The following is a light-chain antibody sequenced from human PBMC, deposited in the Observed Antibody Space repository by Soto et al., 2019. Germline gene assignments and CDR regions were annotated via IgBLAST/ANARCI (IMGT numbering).Light chain of an antibody. CDR2: KAS. J-gene: IGKJ1*01. CDR3: QQYNSDSRT. Sequence: DIQMTQSPSTLSASVVDRVTITCLASQDIGTWLAWYQQKPEKAPKVLIYKASSLESGVPSRFSGSGSGTEFTLTINSLQPDDLATYYCQQYNSDSRTFGQGTKVDIK. V-gene: IGKV1-5*03. CDR1: QDIGTW.